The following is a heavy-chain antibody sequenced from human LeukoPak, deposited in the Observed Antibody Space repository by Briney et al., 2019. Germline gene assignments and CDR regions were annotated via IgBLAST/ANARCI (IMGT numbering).Heavy chain of an antibody. D-gene: IGHD6-13*01. Sequence: SETLSLTCAVFGGSFSVYYWSWIRQPPGKGLEWIGEINHSGSTNYNPSLKSRVTISVDTSKNQFSLKLSSVTAADTAVYYCARDLGSAAGPATDYWGQGTLVTVSS. CDR3: ARDLGSAAGPATDY. CDR2: INHSGST. CDR1: GGSFSVYY. V-gene: IGHV4-34*01. J-gene: IGHJ4*02.